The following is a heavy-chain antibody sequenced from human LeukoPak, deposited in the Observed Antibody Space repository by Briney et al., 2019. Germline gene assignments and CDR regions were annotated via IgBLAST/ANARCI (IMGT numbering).Heavy chain of an antibody. D-gene: IGHD3-3*01. V-gene: IGHV4-30-2*01. CDR1: GGSISSGGYS. CDR2: IYHSGST. J-gene: IGHJ5*02. CDR3: ARDWSWDPLGSTPFGWFDP. Sequence: PSQTLSLTCAVSGGSISSGGYSWSWIRQPPGKGLEWIGYIYHSGSTYYNPSLKSRVTISVDTSKNQFSLKLSSVTAADTAVYYCARDWSWDPLGSTPFGWFDPWGQGTLVTVSS.